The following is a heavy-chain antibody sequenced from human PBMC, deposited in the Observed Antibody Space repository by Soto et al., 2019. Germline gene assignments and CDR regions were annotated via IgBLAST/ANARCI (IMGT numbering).Heavy chain of an antibody. CDR2: IYHTGTT. CDR3: ARKLIY. J-gene: IGHJ4*02. V-gene: IGHV4-30-2*01. CDR1: GGSINSGDYS. Sequence: SETLSLTCTVSGGSINSGDYSWTWIRQPPGKGLEWIGYIYHTGTTYYNMSLKSRVTISVDRSKNQFSLKLSSVTAADTAVYYCARKLIYWGQGTPVAVSS. D-gene: IGHD2-21*01.